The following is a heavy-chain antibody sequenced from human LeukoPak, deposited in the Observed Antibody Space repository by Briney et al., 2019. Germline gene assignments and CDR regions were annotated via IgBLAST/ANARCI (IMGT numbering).Heavy chain of an antibody. J-gene: IGHJ4*02. D-gene: IGHD3-3*01. CDR1: GFTFSSYA. V-gene: IGHV3-30-3*01. CDR3: ARGVSWSGYSYYFDY. CDR2: ISYDGSNK. Sequence: GGSLRLYCAASGFTFSSYAMHWVRQAPGKGLEWVAVISYDGSNKYYADSVKGRFTISRDSSKNTLYLQMNSLRAEDTAVYYCARGVSWSGYSYYFDYWGQGTLVTVSS.